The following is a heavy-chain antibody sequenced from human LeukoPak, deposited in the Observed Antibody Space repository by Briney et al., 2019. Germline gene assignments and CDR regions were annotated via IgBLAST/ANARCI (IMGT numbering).Heavy chain of an antibody. Sequence: GGSLRLSCAASGFTFSSYAMHWVRQAPDKGLEWVSVISYDGSNKYYADSVKGRFTISRDDSKNTLYLQMNSLRAEDTAIYHCARSSGGSYPEFDYWGQGTLVTVSS. CDR2: ISYDGSNK. CDR3: ARSSGGSYPEFDY. CDR1: GFTFSSYA. V-gene: IGHV3-30-3*01. D-gene: IGHD1-26*01. J-gene: IGHJ4*02.